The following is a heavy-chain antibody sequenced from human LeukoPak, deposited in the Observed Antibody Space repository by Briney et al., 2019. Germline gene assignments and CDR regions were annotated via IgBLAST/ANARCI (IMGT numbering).Heavy chain of an antibody. D-gene: IGHD2-15*01. CDR3: ARGRIARNWFDP. V-gene: IGHV1-8*01. CDR2: MNPNSGST. J-gene: IGHJ5*02. CDR1: GYTFTSYD. Sequence: ASVKVSCKASGYTFTSYDINWVRQATGQGLEWMGWMNPNSGSTGYAQKFQGRVTMTRNTSISTAYMELSSLRSEDTAVYYCARGRIARNWFDPWGQGTLVTVSS.